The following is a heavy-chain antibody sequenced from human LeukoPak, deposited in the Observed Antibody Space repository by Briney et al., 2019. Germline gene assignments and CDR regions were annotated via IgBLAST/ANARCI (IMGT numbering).Heavy chain of an antibody. J-gene: IGHJ4*02. V-gene: IGHV5-51*01. CDR1: GYSFTSYW. CDR2: FYPGDSDT. D-gene: IGHD2-2*01. CDR3: ARFGYRSSTSCYGGDY. Sequence: GESLKISCKGSGYSFTSYWIGWVRQMPGTGLEWMGFFYPGDSDTRYSPSFQGQVTISADKSISTAYLQWSSLKASDTAMYYCARFGYRSSTSCYGGDYWGQGTLVTVSS.